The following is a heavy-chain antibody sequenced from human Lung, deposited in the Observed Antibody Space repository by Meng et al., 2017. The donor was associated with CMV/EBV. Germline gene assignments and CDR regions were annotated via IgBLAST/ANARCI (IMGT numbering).Heavy chain of an antibody. CDR3: ASFPPPGKQWLVTDY. CDR2: IYHSGST. CDR1: GGSISSSNW. D-gene: IGHD6-19*01. Sequence: LRGSGQGLGKPSGPLSLTCAVSGGSISSSNWWSWVRQPPGKGLEWIGEIYHSGSTNYNPSLKSRVTISVDKSKNQFSLKLSSVTAADTAVYYCASFPPPGKQWLVTDYWGQGTLVTVSS. V-gene: IGHV4-4*02. J-gene: IGHJ4*02.